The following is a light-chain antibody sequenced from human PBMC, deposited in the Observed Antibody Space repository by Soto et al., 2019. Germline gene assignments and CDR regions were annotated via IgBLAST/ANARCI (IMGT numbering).Light chain of an antibody. V-gene: IGKV3-20*01. CDR1: QSVSSSY. Sequence: IVLTQSPGTLSLSPGERATLSCRASQSVSSSYLAWYQQKPGQAPRLLIYGASSRATGIPDRFSGSGSGTDFTLTISRLEPEDFAVYYCQQYGSSPWTFGQGTKGEIK. J-gene: IGKJ1*01. CDR2: GAS. CDR3: QQYGSSPWT.